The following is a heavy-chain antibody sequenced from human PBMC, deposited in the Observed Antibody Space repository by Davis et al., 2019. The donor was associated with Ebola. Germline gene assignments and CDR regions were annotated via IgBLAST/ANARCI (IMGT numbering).Heavy chain of an antibody. J-gene: IGHJ6*02. V-gene: IGHV4-34*01. CDR1: GGSISNYY. D-gene: IGHD1-14*01. CDR2: INHSGST. CDR3: ARFPGRGYYYYGMDV. Sequence: SETLSLTCTVSGGSISNYYWSWIRQPPGKGLEWIGEINHSGSTNYNPSLKSRVTISVDTSKNQFSLKLSSVTAADTAVYYCARFPGRGYYYYGMDVWGQGTTVTVSS.